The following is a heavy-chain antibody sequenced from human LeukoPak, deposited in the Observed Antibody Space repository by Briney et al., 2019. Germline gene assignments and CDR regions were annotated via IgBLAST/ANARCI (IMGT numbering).Heavy chain of an antibody. D-gene: IGHD6-13*01. CDR3: ARDGPGYSFDI. V-gene: IGHV4-4*07. J-gene: IGHJ3*02. Sequence: SETLSLTCIVSGGSISTYYWSSIRQPAGKGPEWIGRIYTSGNINYNPSLKSRVTMSVGTSKNQFSLKLTSVTAADTAVYYCARDGPGYSFDIWGQGTMVTVSS. CDR2: IYTSGNI. CDR1: GGSISTYY.